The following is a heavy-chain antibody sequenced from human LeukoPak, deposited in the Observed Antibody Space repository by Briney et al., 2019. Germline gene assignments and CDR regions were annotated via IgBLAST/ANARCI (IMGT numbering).Heavy chain of an antibody. CDR2: IYYSGST. CDR1: GYSINSGYY. CDR3: ARGRALIDTSYFDY. J-gene: IGHJ4*02. Sequence: SETLSLTCAVSGYSINSGYYWGWIRQPPGKGLEWIGSIYYSGSTYYNPSLKNRVTISVDTSKDQFSLKLSSVAAADTAVYFWARGRALIDTSYFDYWGRETLVTVS. D-gene: IGHD2-21*01. V-gene: IGHV4-38-2*01.